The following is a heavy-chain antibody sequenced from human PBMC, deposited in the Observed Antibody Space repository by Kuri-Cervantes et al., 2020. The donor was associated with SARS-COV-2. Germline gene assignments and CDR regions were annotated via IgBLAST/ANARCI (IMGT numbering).Heavy chain of an antibody. CDR2: IYSGGST. J-gene: IGHJ4*02. D-gene: IGHD3-3*01. Sequence: GGSLRLSCAASGFTVSSNYMSWVRQAPGKGLEWVSVIYSGGSTYYADSVKGRFTISRDNSKNTLYLQMNSLRAEDTAVYYCARVEFWNGYFDYWGQGTLVTISS. CDR1: GFTVSSNY. CDR3: ARVEFWNGYFDY. V-gene: IGHV3-66*02.